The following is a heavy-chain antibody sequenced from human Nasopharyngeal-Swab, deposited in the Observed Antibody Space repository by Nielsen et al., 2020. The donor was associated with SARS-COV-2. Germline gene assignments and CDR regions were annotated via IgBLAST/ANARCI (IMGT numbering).Heavy chain of an antibody. J-gene: IGHJ4*02. Sequence: GGSLRLSCAASGFTVSSNYMNWVRQAPGKGLEWVSVIYSGGSTYYADSVKGRFTISRHISRNTLYLQMNSLRAEDTAVYLCARGGSGYDPLDYWGQGTLVTVSS. CDR2: IYSGGST. V-gene: IGHV3-53*04. D-gene: IGHD5-12*01. CDR1: GFTVSSNY. CDR3: ARGGSGYDPLDY.